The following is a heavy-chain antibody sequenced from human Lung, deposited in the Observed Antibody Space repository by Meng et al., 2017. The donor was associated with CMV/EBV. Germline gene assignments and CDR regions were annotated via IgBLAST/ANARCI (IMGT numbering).Heavy chain of an antibody. CDR3: ARGEHRIAVAGSAFDI. CDR1: GFTFSSYA. Sequence: GESXKISCAASGFTFSSYAMHWVRQAPGKGLEWVAVISYDGSNKYYADSVKGRFTISRDNSKNTLYLQMNSLRAEDTAVYYCARGEHRIAVAGSAFDIWGQGTXVTVSS. J-gene: IGHJ3*02. V-gene: IGHV3-30-3*01. CDR2: ISYDGSNK. D-gene: IGHD6-19*01.